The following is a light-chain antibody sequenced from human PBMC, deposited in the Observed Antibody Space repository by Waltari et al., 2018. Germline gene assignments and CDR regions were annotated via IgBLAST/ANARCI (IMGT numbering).Light chain of an antibody. V-gene: IGKV1-33*01. CDR1: QDIINY. CDR2: DAS. CDR3: HQYDDLPPLS. J-gene: IGKJ4*01. Sequence: DIQMTQSPSSLSASVGDRVTITCQASQDIINYLNWYQQKPGKAPKLLIYDASNLETGVPSRFSGSGSGTDFTFTISSLQPEDIATYYCHQYDDLPPLSFGGGTKVEIK.